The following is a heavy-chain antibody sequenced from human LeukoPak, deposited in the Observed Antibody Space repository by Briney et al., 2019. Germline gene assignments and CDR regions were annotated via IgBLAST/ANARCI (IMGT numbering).Heavy chain of an antibody. CDR1: GGSISSSSYY. Sequence: PSETLSLTCTVSGGSISSSSYYWGWIRQPPGKGLEGIGSIYYSGSTNYNPSLKSRVTISVDTSKNQFSLKLSSVTAADTAVYYCARLGRYGDYVVAFDIWGQGTMVTVSS. CDR2: IYYSGST. CDR3: ARLGRYGDYVVAFDI. D-gene: IGHD4-17*01. V-gene: IGHV4-39*07. J-gene: IGHJ3*02.